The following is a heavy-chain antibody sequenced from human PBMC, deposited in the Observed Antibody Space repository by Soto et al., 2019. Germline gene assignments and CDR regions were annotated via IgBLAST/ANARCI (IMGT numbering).Heavy chain of an antibody. Sequence: SVKVSCKASGDTFSGYPINWVRQAPGEGLEWMGRIIPVFGTTNDAQRFEGRVTFTADESTNTAYMELRGLLSEDTAVYYCARDGGFGELKYWGQ. CDR3: ARDGGFGELKY. CDR1: GDTFSGYP. V-gene: IGHV1-69*13. D-gene: IGHD3-10*01. CDR2: IIPVFGTT. J-gene: IGHJ4*02.